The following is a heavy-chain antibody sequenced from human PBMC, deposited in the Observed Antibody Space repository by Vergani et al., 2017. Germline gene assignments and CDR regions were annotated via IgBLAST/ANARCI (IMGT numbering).Heavy chain of an antibody. CDR2: VRSSGESL. Sequence: EVQLLESGGDTVQPGESLRLSCVGSGFDFNLYDMAWVRQAPGKGLEWVSTVRSSGESLFSGESVKGRFTVSRDNSKNTLSLQMNSLTAEDTAIYYCARYSSSWYARVFDYWGQGTLVTVSS. D-gene: IGHD6-13*01. CDR3: ARYSSSWYARVFDY. J-gene: IGHJ4*02. CDR1: GFDFNLYD. V-gene: IGHV3-23*01.